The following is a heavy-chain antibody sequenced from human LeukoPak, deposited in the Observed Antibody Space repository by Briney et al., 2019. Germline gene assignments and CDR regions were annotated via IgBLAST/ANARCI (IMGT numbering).Heavy chain of an antibody. D-gene: IGHD3-3*01. CDR3: ARAGNTIFGGFGYFDY. Sequence: GASVKVSCKASGGTFTSYAISWVRQAPGQGLEWMGGIIPIFGTANYAQKFQGRVTITADKSTSTAYMELSSLRSEDTAVYYCARAGNTIFGGFGYFDYWGQGTLVAVSS. V-gene: IGHV1-69*06. CDR1: GGTFTSYA. CDR2: IIPIFGTA. J-gene: IGHJ4*02.